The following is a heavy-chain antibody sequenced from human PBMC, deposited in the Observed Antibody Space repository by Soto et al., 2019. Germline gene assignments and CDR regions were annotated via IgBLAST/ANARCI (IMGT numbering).Heavy chain of an antibody. D-gene: IGHD2-15*01. V-gene: IGHV3-23*01. Sequence: PGGSLRLSCAASGFTFTTYAMTWVRQAPGKGLEWVSTVTAGGGGTYYPDSVKGRFIISRDNSKNTLYLQMNSLRADDTAVYYCARSAGNCGGVSCYPHWFDPCGQGALVTVSS. CDR1: GFTFTTYA. J-gene: IGHJ5*02. CDR3: ARSAGNCGGVSCYPHWFDP. CDR2: VTAGGGGT.